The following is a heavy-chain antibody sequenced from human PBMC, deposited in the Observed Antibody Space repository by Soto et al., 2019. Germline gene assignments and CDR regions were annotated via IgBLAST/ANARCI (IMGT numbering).Heavy chain of an antibody. Sequence: EVQLVESGGGXXXXGGXXXLSCAASGFXXXXXSMNXXXQAPGKGLEWVSYISSSSSTIYYADSVKGRFTISRDNAKNSLYLQMNSLRDEDTAVYYCARDPRITIYGVVIRPDWFDPWGQGTLVTVSS. V-gene: IGHV3-48*02. D-gene: IGHD3-3*01. CDR1: GFXXXXXS. CDR2: ISSSSSTI. J-gene: IGHJ5*02. CDR3: ARDPRITIYGVVIRPDWFDP.